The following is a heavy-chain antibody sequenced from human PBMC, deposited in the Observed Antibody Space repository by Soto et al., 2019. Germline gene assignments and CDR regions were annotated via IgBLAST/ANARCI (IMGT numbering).Heavy chain of an antibody. D-gene: IGHD3-22*01. CDR1: GYTFTSYA. V-gene: IGHV1-3*01. J-gene: IGHJ4*02. Sequence: QVQLVQSGAEVKKPGASVKVSCKASGYTFTSYAMHWVRQAPGQRLEWMGWINAGNGNTKYSQKFQGRVTITRDTSASTAYMELRSLRSEDTAVYYCARSSSYYETDDYWGQGTLVTVSS. CDR3: ARSSSYYETDDY. CDR2: INAGNGNT.